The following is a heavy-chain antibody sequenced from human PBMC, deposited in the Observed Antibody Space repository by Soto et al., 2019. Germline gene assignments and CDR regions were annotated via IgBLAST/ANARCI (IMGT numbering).Heavy chain of an antibody. Sequence: GGSLRLSCAASGFTFSSYAMSWVRQAPGKGLEWVSAISGSGGSTYYADSVKGRFTISRDNSKNTLYLQMNSLRAEDTAVYYCAIPGYSGYESQEPFDYWGQGTLVTVSS. D-gene: IGHD5-12*01. V-gene: IGHV3-23*01. CDR2: ISGSGGST. CDR3: AIPGYSGYESQEPFDY. CDR1: GFTFSSYA. J-gene: IGHJ4*02.